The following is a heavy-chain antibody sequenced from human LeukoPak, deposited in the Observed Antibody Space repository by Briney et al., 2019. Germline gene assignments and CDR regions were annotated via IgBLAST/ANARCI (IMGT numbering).Heavy chain of an antibody. CDR2: INHSGST. CDR1: GGSFSGYY. D-gene: IGHD2-8*02. Sequence: SETLSLTCAVYGGSFSGYYWSWIRQPPGKGLEWIGEINHSGSTNYNPSLKSRVTISVDTPKNQFSLKLSSVTAADTAVYYCGRGGGIVVYATRLDYFDYWGQGTLSPSPQ. V-gene: IGHV4-34*01. J-gene: IGHJ4*02. CDR3: GRGGGIVVYATRLDYFDY.